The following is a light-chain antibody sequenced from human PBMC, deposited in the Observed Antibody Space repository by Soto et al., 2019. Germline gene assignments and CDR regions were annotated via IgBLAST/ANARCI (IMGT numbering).Light chain of an antibody. CDR3: PTWGTGIVV. J-gene: IGLJ2*01. V-gene: IGLV4-69*02. CDR2: LHSDSSH. Sequence: QLVLTQSPSASASPGASVNLTCTRSSGHISYAIEWHQQQPEKGTRYLMRLHSDSSHNQGVGIPDLFSGSSSGAERHLTISSLHYEDDADYYCPTWGTGIVVFGGGTKLTVL. CDR1: SGHISYA.